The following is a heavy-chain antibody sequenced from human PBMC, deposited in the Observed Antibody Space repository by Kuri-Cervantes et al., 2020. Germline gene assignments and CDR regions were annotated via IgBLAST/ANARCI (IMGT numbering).Heavy chain of an antibody. J-gene: IGHJ4*02. CDR3: AKETGSGSYHDY. Sequence: GGSLRLSCAAPGFTFSSYWMHWVRQAPGKGLVWVSRINSDGSSTSYADSVKGRFTISRDNSKNTLYLQMNSLRAEDTAVYFCAKETGSGSYHDYWGQGTLVTVSS. CDR2: INSDGSST. CDR1: GFTFSSYW. V-gene: IGHV3-74*01. D-gene: IGHD1-26*01.